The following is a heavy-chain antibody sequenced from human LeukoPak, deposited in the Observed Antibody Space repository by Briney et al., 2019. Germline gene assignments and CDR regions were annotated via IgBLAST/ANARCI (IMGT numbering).Heavy chain of an antibody. CDR1: GFTFSSHS. Sequence: GGSLRLSCAASGFTFSSHSMNWVRQAPGKGLEWVSYISNSSSTIYYADSVKGRFTISRDNAKNSLYLQMNSLRAEDTAVYYCARGAYYYDCWGQGTLVTVSS. CDR2: ISNSSSTI. D-gene: IGHD3-16*01. V-gene: IGHV3-48*01. J-gene: IGHJ4*02. CDR3: ARGAYYYDC.